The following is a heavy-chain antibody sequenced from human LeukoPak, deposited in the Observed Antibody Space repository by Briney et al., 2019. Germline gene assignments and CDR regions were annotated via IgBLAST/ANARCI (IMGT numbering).Heavy chain of an antibody. CDR2: ILTDGSKE. J-gene: IGHJ4*02. Sequence: LSLSCASSGFIFSSFTMHWVLQAPGKGQECVALILTDGSKEYYVDSVNGRCSISIDNPINAPYLQVTSLSSDDTAIHFFVRDRELPGMAVGGPDSYCDYWGQGSLVTVSA. V-gene: IGHV3-30*04. CDR3: VRDRELPGMAVGGPDSYCDY. D-gene: IGHD6-19*01. CDR1: GFIFSSFT.